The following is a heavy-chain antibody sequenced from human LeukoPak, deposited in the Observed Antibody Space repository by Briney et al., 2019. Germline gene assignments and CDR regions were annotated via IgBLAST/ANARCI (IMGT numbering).Heavy chain of an antibody. CDR3: AKDIYGDYYYGMDV. CDR1: GFTFSDYY. D-gene: IGHD4-17*01. J-gene: IGHJ6*02. Sequence: PGGSLRLSCAVSGFTFSDYYMSWIRQAPGKGLEWVSYISSGGSTISHADSVKGRFTISRDNAENSLYLRMNSLRAEDTALYYCAKDIYGDYYYGMDVWGQGTTVTVSS. CDR2: ISSGGSTI. V-gene: IGHV3-11*01.